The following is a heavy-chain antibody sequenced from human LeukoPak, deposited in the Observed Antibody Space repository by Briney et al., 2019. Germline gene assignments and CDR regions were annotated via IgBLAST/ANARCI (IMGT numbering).Heavy chain of an antibody. CDR3: ARGRGSYDVYYFDY. CDR1: GYTFTGYY. Sequence: ASVKVSCKASGYTFTGYYMHWVRQAPGQGLEWMGWINPNSGGTNYAQKFQGWVTMTRDTSISTAYMELSRLRSDDTAVYHCARGRGSYDVYYFDYWGQGTLVTVSS. CDR2: INPNSGGT. J-gene: IGHJ4*02. V-gene: IGHV1-2*04. D-gene: IGHD1-26*01.